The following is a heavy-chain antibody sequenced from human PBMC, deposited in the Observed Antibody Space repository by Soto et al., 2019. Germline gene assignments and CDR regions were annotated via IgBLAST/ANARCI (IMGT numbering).Heavy chain of an antibody. D-gene: IGHD2-2*01. CDR3: AREGHHEVGPDAYSFDY. CDR2: VSDDGYTT. Sequence: QVRLVESGGGVVQPGRSLRLSCAASGFIFSTYGMHWVRQAPGKGLQWVAVVSDDGYTTYYAESVKGRFTISRDSSKNTLYLQMSNLRIEDTAVYYCAREGHHEVGPDAYSFDYWGQGTLVTVSS. CDR1: GFIFSTYG. J-gene: IGHJ4*02. V-gene: IGHV3-30*03.